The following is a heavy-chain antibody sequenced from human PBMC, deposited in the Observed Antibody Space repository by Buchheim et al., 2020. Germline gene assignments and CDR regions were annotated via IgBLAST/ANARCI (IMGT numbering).Heavy chain of an antibody. V-gene: IGHV3-11*01. D-gene: IGHD1-26*01. CDR3: ASRGSRHHYYTDLDV. CDR1: GFRFTDYY. CDR2: VSPGSSTK. Sequence: QAQLVESGGGLVKPGGSLRLTCVGSGFRFTDYYMSWIRQTPGKGLEWVSYVSPGSSTKYYADSVKGRFTISRDNVKTSMFLEMNSLRLEDTGVYFWASRGSRHHYYTDLDVWGPGTT. J-gene: IGHJ6*02.